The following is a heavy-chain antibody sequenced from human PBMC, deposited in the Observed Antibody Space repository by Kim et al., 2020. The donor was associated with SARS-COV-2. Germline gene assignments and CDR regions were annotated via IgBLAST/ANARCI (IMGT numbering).Heavy chain of an antibody. CDR1: GFTFSSYG. CDR2: ISYDGSSK. V-gene: IGHV3-30*18. Sequence: GGSLRLSCAASGFTFSSYGMHWVRQAPGKGLEWVAVISYDGSSKFYTDSVKGRFSISRDNSKSTLYLQMNSLRAEDTAVYYCAQDLPTYSTNGVCPDIGGMDVWGQETTVTVSS. J-gene: IGHJ6*02. D-gene: IGHD2-8*01. CDR3: AQDLPTYSTNGVCPDIGGMDV.